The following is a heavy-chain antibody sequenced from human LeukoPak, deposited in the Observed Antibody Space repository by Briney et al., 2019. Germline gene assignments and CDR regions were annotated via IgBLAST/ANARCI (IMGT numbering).Heavy chain of an antibody. CDR1: GYTFTGYY. Sequence: SVKVSCKASGYTFTGYYMHWVRQARGQRLEWIGWIVVGSGNTNYAQKFQERVTITRDMSTSTAYMELSSLRSEDTAVYYCAAGPYCSGGSCYQNWFDPWGQGTLVTVSS. D-gene: IGHD2-15*01. J-gene: IGHJ5*02. CDR3: AAGPYCSGGSCYQNWFDP. V-gene: IGHV1-58*02. CDR2: IVVGSGNT.